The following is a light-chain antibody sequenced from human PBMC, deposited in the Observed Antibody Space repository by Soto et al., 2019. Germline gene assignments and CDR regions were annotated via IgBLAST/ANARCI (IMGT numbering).Light chain of an antibody. J-gene: IGKJ5*01. V-gene: IGKV3D-15*01. CDR2: GIS. Sequence: EIVMTQSPATLSVSPGERATLSCRASQSVNSNYLAWYQQKPGQAPRLPIYGISKRATDIPDRFSGSGSGTEFTLTISSLQPEDFATYYCQQHGQWPITFGQGTRLEIK. CDR1: QSVNSN. CDR3: QQHGQWPIT.